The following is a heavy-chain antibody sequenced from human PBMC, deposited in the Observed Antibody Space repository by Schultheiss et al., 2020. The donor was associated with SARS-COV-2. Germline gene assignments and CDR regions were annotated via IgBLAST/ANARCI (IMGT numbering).Heavy chain of an antibody. Sequence: SETLSLTCAVYGGSFSGYYWSWIRQPPGKGLEWIGEINHSGSTNYNPSLKSRVTISVDTSKNQFSLQLNSVTPEDTAVYYCARTSSGWYDTPYFDYWGQGTLVTVSS. D-gene: IGHD6-19*01. J-gene: IGHJ4*02. CDR2: INHSGST. CDR1: GGSFSGYY. V-gene: IGHV4-34*01. CDR3: ARTSSGWYDTPYFDY.